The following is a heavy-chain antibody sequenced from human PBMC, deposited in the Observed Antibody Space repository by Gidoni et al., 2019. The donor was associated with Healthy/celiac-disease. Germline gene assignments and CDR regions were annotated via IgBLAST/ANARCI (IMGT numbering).Heavy chain of an antibody. Sequence: EVQLLESGGGSVQPGGSLRLSCAASGFTFRSYAMSWVRQAQGNGLEWVTAISGSGGNTYYADSVKGRFTISRDNSKNTQYLQMNSLRAEDTAVYYCAKEAGIAHYYYGMDVWGQGTTVTVSS. CDR1: GFTFRSYA. D-gene: IGHD6-13*01. V-gene: IGHV3-23*01. CDR3: AKEAGIAHYYYGMDV. J-gene: IGHJ6*02. CDR2: ISGSGGNT.